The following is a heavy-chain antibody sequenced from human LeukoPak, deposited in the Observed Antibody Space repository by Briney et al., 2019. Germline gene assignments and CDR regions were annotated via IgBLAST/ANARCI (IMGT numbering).Heavy chain of an antibody. CDR1: GYTFTSYY. V-gene: IGHV1-46*01. J-gene: IGHJ4*02. CDR2: INPNFGST. CDR3: AREGAVATAMLSLDY. D-gene: IGHD5-18*01. Sequence: GASVKVSCKASGYTFTSYYIHWVRQAPGQGLEWMGIINPNFGSTSYAQKFQGRVTMTSDMSTSTVYMELSSLRFDDTAIYYCAREGAVATAMLSLDYWGQGALVTVSS.